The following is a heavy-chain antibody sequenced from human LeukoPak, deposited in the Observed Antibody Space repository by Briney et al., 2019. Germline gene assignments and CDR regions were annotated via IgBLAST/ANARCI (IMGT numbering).Heavy chain of an antibody. J-gene: IGHJ4*02. Sequence: ASVKVSCKASGYTFTSYGISWVRQAPGQGLEWMGWISAYNGNTNYAQKLQGRVTMTTDTSTSTAYMELRSLRSDDTAVYYCARHPKHPGGVVVRYFDYWGQGTLVTVSS. CDR3: ARHPKHPGGVVVRYFDY. CDR2: ISAYNGNT. V-gene: IGHV1-18*01. D-gene: IGHD3-22*01. CDR1: GYTFTSYG.